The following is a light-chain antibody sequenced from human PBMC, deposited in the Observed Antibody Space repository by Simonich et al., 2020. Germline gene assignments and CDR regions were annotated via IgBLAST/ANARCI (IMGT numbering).Light chain of an antibody. V-gene: IGLV2-14*03. CDR3: SSYTSSSTWV. CDR2: DVS. J-gene: IGLJ3*02. CDR1: RSDVGGYNY. Sequence: QSALTQPASVSGSPGQSITISCTGTRSDVGGYNYVSWYQQHPGKAPKLMIYDVSNRPSGVSNCFSGSKSGNTASLTISGRQAEDEADYYCSSYTSSSTWVFGGGTKLTVL.